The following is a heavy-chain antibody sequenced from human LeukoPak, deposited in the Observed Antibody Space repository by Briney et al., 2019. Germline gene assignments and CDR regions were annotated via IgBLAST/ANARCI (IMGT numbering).Heavy chain of an antibody. V-gene: IGHV3-74*01. CDR2: NNGDGSTT. D-gene: IGHD2-15*01. CDR3: ARDPRNVGLAP. J-gene: IGHJ5*02. Sequence: GGSLRLSCVASGFSLSGYWMYWVRQAPGQGLMYISRNNGDGSTTNYADVVKGRFTMSRDNVKNTLYLQMNSLRVEDTAVYYCARDPRNVGLAPWGQGTLVTVSS. CDR1: GFSLSGYW.